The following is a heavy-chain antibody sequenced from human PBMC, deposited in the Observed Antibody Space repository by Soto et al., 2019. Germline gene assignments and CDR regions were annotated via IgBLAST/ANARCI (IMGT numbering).Heavy chain of an antibody. CDR1: GFTFDDYA. Sequence: EVQLMESGGGLVQPGRSLRLSCAASGFTFDDYAMHWVRQAPGNGLEWVSGISWNSGSIGYADSVKGRFTIPRDNAKNSLYLQMNSLRAEDTALYYCAKRAGVEDAFDIWGQGTMVTVSS. CDR2: ISWNSGSI. J-gene: IGHJ3*02. V-gene: IGHV3-9*01. CDR3: AKRAGVEDAFDI.